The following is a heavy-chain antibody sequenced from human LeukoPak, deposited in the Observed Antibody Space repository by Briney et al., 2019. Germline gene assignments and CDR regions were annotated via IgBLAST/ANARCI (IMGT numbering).Heavy chain of an antibody. CDR3: ARARGSGYLDY. CDR2: ISSSSSYI. D-gene: IGHD3-16*01. J-gene: IGHJ4*02. CDR1: GFTFSSYS. V-gene: IGHV3-21*04. Sequence: GGSLRLSCAASGFTFSSYSMNWVRQAPGKGLEWVSSISSSSSYIYYADSVKGRFTTSRDNAKNSLYLQMNSLRAEDTAVYYCARARGSGYLDYWGQGTLVTVSS.